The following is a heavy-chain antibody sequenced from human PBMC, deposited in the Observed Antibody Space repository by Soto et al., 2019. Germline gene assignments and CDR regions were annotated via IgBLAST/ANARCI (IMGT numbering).Heavy chain of an antibody. CDR3: AREVRDDFWSGPADY. Sequence: QVQLVESGGGLVKTGGSLRLSCAASGFTFSDYYMSWIRQAPGKGLEGVSYISSSSSYTNYADSVKGRFTISRDNAKNSLYLQMNSLRAEDTAVYYCAREVRDDFWSGPADYWGQGTLVTVSS. J-gene: IGHJ4*02. CDR1: GFTFSDYY. V-gene: IGHV3-11*06. D-gene: IGHD3-3*01. CDR2: ISSSSSYT.